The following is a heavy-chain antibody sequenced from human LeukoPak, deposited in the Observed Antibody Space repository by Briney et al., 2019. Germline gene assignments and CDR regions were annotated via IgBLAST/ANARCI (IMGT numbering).Heavy chain of an antibody. Sequence: GGSLRLSCAASGFTFSSYWMHWVRQAPGKGLVWVSRINTDGSSTNYADSVKGRFTMSRDNAKNTLYLQMNSLRAEDTAVYPCAREITTNGGRYFDYWGQGTLVTVSS. CDR2: INTDGSST. V-gene: IGHV3-74*01. J-gene: IGHJ4*02. CDR3: AREITTNGGRYFDY. CDR1: GFTFSSYW. D-gene: IGHD7-27*01.